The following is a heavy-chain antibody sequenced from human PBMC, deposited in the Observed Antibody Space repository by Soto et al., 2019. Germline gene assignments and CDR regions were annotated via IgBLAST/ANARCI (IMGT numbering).Heavy chain of an antibody. J-gene: IGHJ4*02. CDR2: IYYSGRT. CDR3: ARMRGLGAISPYFDY. CDR1: GGSISDYQ. Sequence: QVQLQESGPGLVRPSETLSLTCSVSGGSISDYQWNWIRQSPGKGLEWIGYIYYSGRTNYNPSLKSRVTISLYTSTKQFSLRLRSVTAADTAVYYCARMRGLGAISPYFDYWGQGTLVTVSS. D-gene: IGHD3-16*02. V-gene: IGHV4-59*01.